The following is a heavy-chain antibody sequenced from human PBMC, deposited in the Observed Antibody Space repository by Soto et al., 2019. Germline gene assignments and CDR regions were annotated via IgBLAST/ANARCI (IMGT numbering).Heavy chain of an antibody. V-gene: IGHV4-59*01. CDR1: GVSLTGYH. D-gene: IGHD3-10*01. CDR3: ARRLNLGSFDH. J-gene: IGHJ5*02. Sequence: SETLSLTCNVSGVSLTGYHWNWIRQPPGKTLEWIGFVYYSGSVSYNPSLKGRASISVDRFKNQFSLRLTSVTAADTAVYYCARRLNLGSFDHWGQGTLVTVSS. CDR2: VYYSGSV.